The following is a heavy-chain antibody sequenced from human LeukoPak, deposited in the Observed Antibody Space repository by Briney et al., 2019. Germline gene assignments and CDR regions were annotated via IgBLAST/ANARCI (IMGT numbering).Heavy chain of an antibody. V-gene: IGHV3-33*01. D-gene: IGHD7-27*01. CDR2: IWYDGGNK. J-gene: IGHJ4*02. CDR1: GFTFSIYG. CDR3: ARGLGDFDY. Sequence: PGGSLRLSCAASGFTFSIYGMYWVRQAPGKGLEWVAVIWYDGGNKYYVESVKGRFTISRDNSRNTLYLQMNSLRVEDTAVYYCARGLGDFDYWGQGTLVTVSS.